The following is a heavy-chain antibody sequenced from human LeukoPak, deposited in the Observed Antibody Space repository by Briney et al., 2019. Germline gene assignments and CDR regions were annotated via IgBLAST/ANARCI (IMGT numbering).Heavy chain of an antibody. Sequence: PSETLSLTCTVSGGSISSYYWSWIRQPPGKGLEWIGYIYYSGSTNYSPSLKSRVTISVDTSKNQFSLKLSSVTAADTAVYYCARTPYSSGWYGRMSWFDPWGQGTLVTVSS. CDR2: IYYSGST. J-gene: IGHJ5*02. V-gene: IGHV4-59*01. CDR3: ARTPYSSGWYGRMSWFDP. CDR1: GGSISSYY. D-gene: IGHD6-19*01.